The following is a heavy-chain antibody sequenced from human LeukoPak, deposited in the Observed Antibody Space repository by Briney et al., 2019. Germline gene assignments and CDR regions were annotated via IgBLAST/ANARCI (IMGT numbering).Heavy chain of an antibody. V-gene: IGHV4-30-4*01. CDR2: MYYSGST. CDR3: ARPYYYDSRIDP. CDR1: GGSISSGDYY. D-gene: IGHD3-22*01. Sequence: RSETLSLTCTVSGGSISSGDYYWIWIRQPPGKGLEWIAYMYYSGSTYYNPSLKSRVTMSADTSKNQLSLKLSSVTAADTAVYYCARPYYYDSRIDPWGQGILVTVSS. J-gene: IGHJ5*02.